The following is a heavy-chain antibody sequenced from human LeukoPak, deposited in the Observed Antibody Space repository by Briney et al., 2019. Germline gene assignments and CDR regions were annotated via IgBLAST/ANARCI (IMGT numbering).Heavy chain of an antibody. CDR1: GYTFTSYG. V-gene: IGHV1-18*01. CDR2: ISAYNGNT. Sequence: ASVKVSCKASGYTFTSYGISWVRQAPGQGLEWMGWISAYNGNTNYGQKLQGRVTMTTDTSASTAYMELRSLRSDDTAVYYCARDGGRGWYQDFEAFDIWGQGTMVTVSS. D-gene: IGHD6-19*01. CDR3: ARDGGRGWYQDFEAFDI. J-gene: IGHJ3*02.